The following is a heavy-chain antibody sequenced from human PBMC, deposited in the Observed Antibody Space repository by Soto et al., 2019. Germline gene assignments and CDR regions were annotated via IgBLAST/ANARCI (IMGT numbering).Heavy chain of an antibody. CDR2: TYYRSKWYN. CDR1: GYSVASCTAA. CDR3: ARGIAGTGFDY. V-gene: IGHV6-1*01. J-gene: IGHJ4*02. D-gene: IGHD6-13*01. Sequence: PSHTLSLTCAISGYSVASCTAAWSLIRQTPSRGLEWLGRTYYRSKWYNDYAVSVKSRITINPDTSKNQASLQLNSVTPEDTAVYYCARGIAGTGFDYWDQGTLVTVSS.